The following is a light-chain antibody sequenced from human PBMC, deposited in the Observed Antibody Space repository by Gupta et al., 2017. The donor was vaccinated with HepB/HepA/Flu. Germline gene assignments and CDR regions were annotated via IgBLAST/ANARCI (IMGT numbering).Light chain of an antibody. J-gene: IGKJ1*01. Sequence: EIVSTQSPATLSLSPGERATLSCKASQSVSSYLAWYQQKPGQAPRLLIYDASNRATGIPARFSGSGSGTEFTLTISSLEPEDFAVYYCQQRSNWPGTFGQGTKVEIK. CDR2: DAS. CDR1: QSVSSY. V-gene: IGKV3-11*01. CDR3: QQRSNWPGT.